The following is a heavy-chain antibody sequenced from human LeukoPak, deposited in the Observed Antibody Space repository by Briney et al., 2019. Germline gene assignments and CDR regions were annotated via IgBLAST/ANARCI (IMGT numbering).Heavy chain of an antibody. D-gene: IGHD3-9*01. V-gene: IGHV1-2*02. CDR1: GYAFTGYN. J-gene: IGHJ6*02. CDR2: INPNSGGT. CDR3: ARWFTITSGDYDILTSSYHRGMDV. Sequence: ASVKVSCKASGYAFTGYNMHWVRQAPGQGHEWMGWINPNSGGTNYAQKFQGRVTMTRGMSISTAYMELCRLTSDDTAVYYCARWFTITSGDYDILTSSYHRGMDVWGQGTTVTVSS.